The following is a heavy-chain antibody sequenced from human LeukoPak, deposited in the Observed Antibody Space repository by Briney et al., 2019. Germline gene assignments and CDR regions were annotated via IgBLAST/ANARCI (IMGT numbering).Heavy chain of an antibody. J-gene: IGHJ4*02. V-gene: IGHV4-38-2*02. CDR1: GYSISSGYY. Sequence: PSETLSLTCTVSGYSISSGYYWGWIRRPPGKGLEWIGSIYHSGSTYYNPSLKSRVTISVDTSKNQFSLKLSSVTAADTTVYYCARVDADYFDYWGQGTLVTVSS. D-gene: IGHD3/OR15-3a*01. CDR3: ARVDADYFDY. CDR2: IYHSGST.